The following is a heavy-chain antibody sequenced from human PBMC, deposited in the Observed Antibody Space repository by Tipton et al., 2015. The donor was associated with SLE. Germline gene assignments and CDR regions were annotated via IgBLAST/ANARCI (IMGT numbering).Heavy chain of an antibody. J-gene: IGHJ3*02. Sequence: TLSLTCTVSGGSISSYYWSWIRQPAGKGLEWIGYIYTSGSTNYNPSLKSRVTISVDTSKNQFSLKLSSVTAADTAVYYCAKGRFRGFPDAFDIWGQGTMVTVSS. CDR3: AKGRFRGFPDAFDI. CDR2: IYTSGST. V-gene: IGHV4-4*09. D-gene: IGHD3-10*01. CDR1: GGSISSYY.